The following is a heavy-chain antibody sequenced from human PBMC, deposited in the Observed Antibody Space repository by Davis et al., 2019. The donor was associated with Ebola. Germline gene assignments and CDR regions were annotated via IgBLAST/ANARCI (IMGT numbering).Heavy chain of an antibody. CDR2: IYYSGST. CDR1: GGSISSSSYY. V-gene: IGHV4-39*01. CDR3: ARVAAFTIWFDP. D-gene: IGHD3-10*01. J-gene: IGHJ5*02. Sequence: MPGGSLRLSCGVSGGSISSSSYYWGWIRQPPGKGLEWIGSIYYSGSTYYNPSLKSRVTISVDTSKNQFSLKLSSVTAADTAVYYCARVAAFTIWFDPWGQGTLVTVSS.